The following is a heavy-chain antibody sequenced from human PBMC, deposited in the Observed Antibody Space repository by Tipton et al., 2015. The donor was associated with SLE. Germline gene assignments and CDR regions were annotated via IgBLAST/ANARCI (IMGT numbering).Heavy chain of an antibody. CDR2: ISSSGSTI. J-gene: IGHJ5*02. CDR1: GFTFSSYE. D-gene: IGHD3-22*01. Sequence: SLRLSCAASGFTFSSYEMNWVRQAPGKGLEWVSYISSSGSTIYYADSVKGRFTISRDNAKNSLYLQMNSLRAEDTAVYYCARDLGPHYYDSGNWFDPWGQGTLVTVSS. V-gene: IGHV3-48*03. CDR3: ARDLGPHYYDSGNWFDP.